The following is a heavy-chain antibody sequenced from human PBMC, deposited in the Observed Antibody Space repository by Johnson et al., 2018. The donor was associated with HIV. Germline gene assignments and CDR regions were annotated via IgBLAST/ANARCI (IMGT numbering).Heavy chain of an antibody. CDR3: ARGTLAAFDI. Sequence: MQLVESGGGLVQPGGSLRLSCAASGFTFNKYWMSWVRQAPGKGLEWVANIKQDGSEKYYVDSVKGRFTISRDNAKNSVYLQMNSLRAEDTAVYYCARGTLAAFDIWGQGTMVTVSS. D-gene: IGHD2-2*01. CDR1: GFTFNKYW. J-gene: IGHJ3*02. CDR2: IKQDGSEK. V-gene: IGHV3-7*03.